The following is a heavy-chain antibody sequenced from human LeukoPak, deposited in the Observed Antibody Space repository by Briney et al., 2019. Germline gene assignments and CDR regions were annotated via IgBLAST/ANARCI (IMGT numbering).Heavy chain of an antibody. D-gene: IGHD1-26*01. Sequence: APVKVSCKASGYSFTDYYIHWVRQAPGQGLEWVGLIHPNSGDTFYAQKFRGRVTMTRDTSINTAHMELDRLTSDDTAVYYCARDYSGSYTHWAQGTLVTVSS. J-gene: IGHJ4*02. V-gene: IGHV1-2*06. CDR1: GYSFTDYY. CDR3: ARDYSGSYTH. CDR2: IHPNSGDT.